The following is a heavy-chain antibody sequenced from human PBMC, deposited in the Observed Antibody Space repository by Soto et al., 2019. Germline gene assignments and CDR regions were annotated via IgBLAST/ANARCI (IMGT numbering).Heavy chain of an antibody. CDR2: VNPYNGNT. J-gene: IGHJ4*02. Sequence: ASVKVSCKASGYTFTSYGISWVRQAPGQGLEWMAWVNPYNGNTKYAEKFLGRVTVTTDTSTATAYMEVRSLTSDDTAVFYCARVGVGLAAPRVWPYWGQGTPVTVSS. CDR3: ARVGVGLAAPRVWPY. CDR1: GYTFTSYG. D-gene: IGHD6-13*01. V-gene: IGHV1-18*01.